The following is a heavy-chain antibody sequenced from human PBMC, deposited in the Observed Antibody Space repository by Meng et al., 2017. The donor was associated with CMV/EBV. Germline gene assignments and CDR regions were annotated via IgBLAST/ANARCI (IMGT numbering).Heavy chain of an antibody. D-gene: IGHD2-2*03. CDR2: INPNSAGT. V-gene: IGHV1-2*06. CDR1: GYSFIGNY. CDR3: TRSWIDSFTPDFDY. Sequence: QVQLVQSGSEVKKPGASVKVSCKASGYSFIGNYIHWVRQAPGQGLEWMGRINPNSAGTNYVEKFQGRVTMTRDTSNNIVYMELTRLTSDDTAVYYCTRSWIDSFTPDFDYWGQGTLVTVSS. J-gene: IGHJ4*02.